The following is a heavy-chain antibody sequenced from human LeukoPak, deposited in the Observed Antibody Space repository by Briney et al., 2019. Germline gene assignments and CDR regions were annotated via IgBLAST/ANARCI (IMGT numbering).Heavy chain of an antibody. V-gene: IGHV4-34*01. CDR2: INHSGST. CDR1: GGSFSGYY. CDR3: ARGRRRRHFDY. D-gene: IGHD6-25*01. J-gene: IGHJ4*02. Sequence: SSETQSLTCAVYGGSFSGYYWSWIRQPPGKGLEWIGEINHSGSTNYNPSLKSRVTISVDTSKNQFSLKLSSVTAADTAVYYCARGRRRRHFDYWGQGTLVTVSS.